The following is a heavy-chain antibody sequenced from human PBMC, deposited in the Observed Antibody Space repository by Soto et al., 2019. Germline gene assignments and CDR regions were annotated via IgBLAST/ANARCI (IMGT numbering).Heavy chain of an antibody. CDR3: ARGALRFLEWLAGSHNWFDP. Sequence: ASVKVSCKASGYTFTSYDINWVRQATGQGPEWMGWMNPNSGNTGYAQKFQGRVTMTRNTSISTAYMELSSLRSEDTAVYYCARGALRFLEWLAGSHNWFDPWGQGTLVTVSS. J-gene: IGHJ5*02. D-gene: IGHD3-3*01. CDR1: GYTFTSYD. V-gene: IGHV1-8*01. CDR2: MNPNSGNT.